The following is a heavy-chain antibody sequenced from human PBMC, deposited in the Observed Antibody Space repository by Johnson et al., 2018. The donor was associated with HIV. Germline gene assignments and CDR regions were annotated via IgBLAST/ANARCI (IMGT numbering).Heavy chain of an antibody. V-gene: IGHV3-20*04. CDR2: INWNGGRT. CDR1: GSNFDDYG. Sequence: VQLVESGGGLVQPGGSLRLSCAASGSNFDDYGMSWVRQAPGKGLEWVSGINWNGGRTGYADSVKGRFTISRDNAKNSLHLQMNSLKTEDTAVYYCASGRVGGNDAFDIWGQGTMVTVSS. CDR3: ASGRVGGNDAFDI. J-gene: IGHJ3*02. D-gene: IGHD2-15*01.